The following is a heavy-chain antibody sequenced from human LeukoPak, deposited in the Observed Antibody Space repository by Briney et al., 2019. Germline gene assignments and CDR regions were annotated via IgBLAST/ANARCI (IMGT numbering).Heavy chain of an antibody. V-gene: IGHV3-33*01. CDR3: ARAPWRRGFDC. CDR1: GFTFSSYG. CDR2: IWYDGSNK. J-gene: IGHJ4*02. Sequence: GRSLRLSCAASGFTFSSYGMHWVRQAPGKGLEWVAVIWYDGSNKYYADSVKGRFTISRDNSKNTLYLQMNSLRAEDTAVYYCARAPWRRGFDCWGQGTLVTVSS. D-gene: IGHD3-10*01.